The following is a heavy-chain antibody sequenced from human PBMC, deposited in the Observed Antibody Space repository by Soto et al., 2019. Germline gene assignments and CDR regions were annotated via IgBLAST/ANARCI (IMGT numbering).Heavy chain of an antibody. CDR2: ISSSSSNI. CDR3: ARDPNLGSFDY. D-gene: IGHD7-27*01. J-gene: IGHJ4*02. Sequence: GGSLRLSCSTSGFTFSSYSIHLFRQAPGKAMEWVSYISSSSSNISYAASAQGRFTIYRENAKNSIYLQMNSMRAEETAVYDAARDPNLGSFDYWGQRTLVTV. V-gene: IGHV3-48*01. CDR1: GFTFSSYS.